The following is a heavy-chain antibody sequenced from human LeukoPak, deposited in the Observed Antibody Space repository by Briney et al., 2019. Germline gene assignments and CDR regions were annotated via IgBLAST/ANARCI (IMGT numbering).Heavy chain of an antibody. CDR1: GYTFTSCY. V-gene: IGHV1-46*01. CDR3: ARGGYSSGYDWFDP. D-gene: IGHD5-18*01. CDR2: INPSGGSA. J-gene: IGHJ5*02. Sequence: ASVKVSCKASGYTFTSCYIHWVRHAPGQGLEWMGMINPSGGSASNAQKFQGRVTMTRDTSTSTVYMELSSLRSEDTAVYNCARGGYSSGYDWFDPWGQGTLVTVSS.